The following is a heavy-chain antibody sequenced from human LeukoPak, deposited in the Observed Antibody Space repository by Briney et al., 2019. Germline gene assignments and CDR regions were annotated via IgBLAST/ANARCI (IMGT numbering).Heavy chain of an antibody. CDR2: ISYDGSNK. CDR1: GFTFSSYA. D-gene: IGHD3-16*01. J-gene: IGHJ4*02. Sequence: GGSLRLSCAASGFTFSSYAMHWVRQAPGKGLEWVAVISYDGSNKHYADSVKGRFTISRDNSKNTLYLQMNSLRAEDTAVYYCASDGGPFDHWGQGILVTVAS. V-gene: IGHV3-30-3*01. CDR3: ASDGGPFDH.